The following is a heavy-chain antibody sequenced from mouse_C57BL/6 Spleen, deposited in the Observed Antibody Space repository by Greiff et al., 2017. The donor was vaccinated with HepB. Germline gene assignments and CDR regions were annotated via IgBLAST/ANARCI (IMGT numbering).Heavy chain of an antibody. D-gene: IGHD1-1*01. V-gene: IGHV1-82*01. CDR1: GYAFSSSW. J-gene: IGHJ4*01. CDR2: IYPGDGDT. CDR3: ARERGGDYGYAMDY. Sequence: VQLQQSGPELVKPGASVKISCKASGYAFSSSWMNWVKQRPGKGLEWIGRIYPGDGDTNYNGKFKGKATLTADKSSSTAYMQISSLTSEDSAVYFCARERGGDYGYAMDYWGQRTSVTVSS.